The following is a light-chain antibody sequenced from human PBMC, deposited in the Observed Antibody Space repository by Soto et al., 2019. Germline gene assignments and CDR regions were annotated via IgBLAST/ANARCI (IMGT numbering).Light chain of an antibody. J-gene: IGKJ4*01. Sequence: DIVLTQSPGTLSLPPGERAILSCSASQSVSSSHLAWYQQKPGQAPRLLIYGASSRATGIPDRFSGSGSGTDFSLTISRLEPEDFAVYYCQHYGTSPPALTFGGGTRWRSN. V-gene: IGKV3-20*01. CDR3: QHYGTSPPALT. CDR2: GAS. CDR1: QSVSSSH.